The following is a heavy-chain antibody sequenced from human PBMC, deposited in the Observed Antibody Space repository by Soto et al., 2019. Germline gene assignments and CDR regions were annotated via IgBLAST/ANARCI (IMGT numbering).Heavy chain of an antibody. CDR2: MNPNSGYT. CDR3: AREIVGTTKGMDV. D-gene: IGHD1-1*01. Sequence: ASVKVSCKASGYDFNSYDINWVRRATGEGLEWMGWMNPNSGYTGFAQKFQGRVTLTRDSSISTAYMELSRVRSDDTAVYYCAREIVGTTKGMDVWGQGTTVTVSS. CDR1: GYDFNSYD. V-gene: IGHV1-8*01. J-gene: IGHJ6*02.